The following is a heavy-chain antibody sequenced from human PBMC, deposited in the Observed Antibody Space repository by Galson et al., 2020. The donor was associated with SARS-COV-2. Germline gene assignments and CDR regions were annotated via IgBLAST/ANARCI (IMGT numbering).Heavy chain of an antibody. D-gene: IGHD1-26*01. V-gene: IGHV4-61*02. CDR2: IYTSGST. Sequence: SETLSLTCPVSGGSISSDSYYWTWIRQPAGKGLEWIGRIYTSGSTNYNPSLKSRVTISVDTSKNQFSLKLSSVTAADTAVYYCARDPKGGATPFGYWGQGTLVTVSS. CDR1: GGSISSDSYY. J-gene: IGHJ4*02. CDR3: ARDPKGGATPFGY.